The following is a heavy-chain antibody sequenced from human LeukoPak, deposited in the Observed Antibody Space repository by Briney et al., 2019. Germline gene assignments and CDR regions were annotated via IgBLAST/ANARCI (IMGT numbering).Heavy chain of an antibody. CDR1: GGTFSSYA. CDR2: IIPIFGTA. J-gene: IGHJ4*02. Sequence: SVKVSCKASGGTFSSYAISWVRQAPGQGLEWMGGIIPIFGTANYAQKFQGRVTITTDESTRTAYMELSSLRSEDTAVYYCARDVSDDFWSGYELWGQGTLVTVSS. CDR3: ARDVSDDFWSGYEL. D-gene: IGHD3-3*01. V-gene: IGHV1-69*05.